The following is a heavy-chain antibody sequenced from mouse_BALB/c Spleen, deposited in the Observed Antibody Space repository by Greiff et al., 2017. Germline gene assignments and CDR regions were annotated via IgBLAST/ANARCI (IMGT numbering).Heavy chain of an antibody. D-gene: IGHD3-2*01. J-gene: IGHJ4*01. V-gene: IGHV1-77*01. CDR3: ARRTARATAMDY. Sequence: VQLQQSGAELARPGASVKLSCKASGYTFTDYYINWVKQRTGQGLEWIGEIYPGSGNTYYNAKFKGKATLTADKSSSTAYMQLSSLTSEDSAVYFWARRTARATAMDYWGQGTSVTVSS. CDR1: GYTFTDYY. CDR2: IYPGSGNT.